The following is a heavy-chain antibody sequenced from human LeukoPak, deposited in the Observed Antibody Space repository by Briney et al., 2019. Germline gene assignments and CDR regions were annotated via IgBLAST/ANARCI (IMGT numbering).Heavy chain of an antibody. Sequence: ASVKVSCKASGGTFSSYAISWVRQAPGQGLEWMGGIIPIFGTANYAQKFQGRVTITADESTSTAYMELSSLRSEDTAVYYCARDSVDYYYMDVWGKGTTVTVSS. CDR2: IIPIFGTA. V-gene: IGHV1-69*13. CDR1: GGTFSSYA. J-gene: IGHJ6*03. CDR3: ARDSVDYYYMDV.